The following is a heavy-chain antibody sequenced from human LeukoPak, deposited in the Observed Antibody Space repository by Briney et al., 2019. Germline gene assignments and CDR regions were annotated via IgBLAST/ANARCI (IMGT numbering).Heavy chain of an antibody. J-gene: IGHJ4*02. V-gene: IGHV3-30*02. Sequence: GGSLRLSCAASGFTFSSYAMHWVRQAPGKGLEWVAFIRYDGSNKYYADSVKGRFTISRDNSKNTLYLQMNSLRAEDTAVYYCAKEGERWLQFGYFDYWGQGTLVTVSS. CDR3: AKEGERWLQFGYFDY. CDR2: IRYDGSNK. D-gene: IGHD5-24*01. CDR1: GFTFSSYA.